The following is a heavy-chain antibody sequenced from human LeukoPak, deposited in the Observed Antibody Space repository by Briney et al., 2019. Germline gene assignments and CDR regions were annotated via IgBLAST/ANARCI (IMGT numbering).Heavy chain of an antibody. CDR2: IRKDGSLK. J-gene: IGHJ3*02. Sequence: GGSLRLSCEGSGSTFSSYWMTWVRQAPGKGLEWVANIRKDGSLKYYEDSVKGRFTISRDNARNSLYLQMISVKAEDMAVYYCARDEGPDDSRGSFDAFDIWGQGTMVTVSS. CDR3: ARDEGPDDSRGSFDAFDI. CDR1: GSTFSSYW. D-gene: IGHD3-22*01. V-gene: IGHV3-7*01.